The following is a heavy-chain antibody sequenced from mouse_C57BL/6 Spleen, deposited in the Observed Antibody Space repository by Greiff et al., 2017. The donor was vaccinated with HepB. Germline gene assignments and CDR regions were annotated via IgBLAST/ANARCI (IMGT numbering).Heavy chain of an antibody. CDR2: IDPSDSYT. CDR3: ARPHYYGSSDYAMDY. D-gene: IGHD1-1*01. Sequence: QVQLQQPGAELVKPGASVKLSCKASGYTFTSYWMQWVKQRPGQGLEWIGEIDPSDSYTNYNQKFKGKATVTVDTSSSTAYMQLSSLTSEDSAVYYCARPHYYGSSDYAMDYWGQGTSVTVSS. V-gene: IGHV1-50*01. CDR1: GYTFTSYW. J-gene: IGHJ4*01.